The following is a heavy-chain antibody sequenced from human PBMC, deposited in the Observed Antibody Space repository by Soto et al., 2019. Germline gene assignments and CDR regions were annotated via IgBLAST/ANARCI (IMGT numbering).Heavy chain of an antibody. V-gene: IGHV2-5*02. Sequence: SGPTLVNPTQTLTLTCTFSGFSLTTYGVGVGWIRQPPGKALEWLAFIYWDDDKRYSPSLESRLAITKDTSKNQVVLTMTNMDPVDTATYYCAHMIVVTNFDYWGQGTLVTVSS. CDR1: GFSLTTYGVG. D-gene: IGHD2-21*01. CDR3: AHMIVVTNFDY. J-gene: IGHJ4*02. CDR2: IYWDDDK.